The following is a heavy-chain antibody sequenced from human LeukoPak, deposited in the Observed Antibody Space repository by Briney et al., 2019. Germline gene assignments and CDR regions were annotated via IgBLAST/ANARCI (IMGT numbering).Heavy chain of an antibody. CDR1: GGSISSYY. CDR2: IYYSGST. Sequence: SEPLSLTCTVSGGSISSYYWSWIRQPPGKGLEWIGYIYYSGSTNYNPSLKSRVTISVDTSKNQFSLKLSSVTAADTAVYYCARGTPIYSSSWYDSSWFDPWGQGTLVTVSS. CDR3: ARGTPIYSSSWYDSSWFDP. D-gene: IGHD6-13*01. J-gene: IGHJ5*02. V-gene: IGHV4-59*01.